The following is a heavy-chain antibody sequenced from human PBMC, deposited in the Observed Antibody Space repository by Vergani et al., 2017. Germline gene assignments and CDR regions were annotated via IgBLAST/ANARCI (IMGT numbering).Heavy chain of an antibody. Sequence: QVQLVESGGGVVQPGRSLRLSCAASGFTFSSYAMHWVRQAPGKGLEWVAVISYDGSNKYYADSVKGRFTISRDNSKNTLYLQMNSLRAEDTAVYYCARDSYWRSSGGLWDYCGQGTLVTVSS. CDR3: ARDSYWRSSGGLWDY. D-gene: IGHD6-6*01. CDR2: ISYDGSNK. J-gene: IGHJ4*02. V-gene: IGHV3-30-3*01. CDR1: GFTFSSYA.